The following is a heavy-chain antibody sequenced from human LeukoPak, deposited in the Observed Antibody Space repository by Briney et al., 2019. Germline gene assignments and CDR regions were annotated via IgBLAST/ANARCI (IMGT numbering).Heavy chain of an antibody. CDR2: IIPISGTT. J-gene: IGHJ6*02. V-gene: IGHV1-69*13. CDR3: ARGPYDILTGYIYYYYYGMDV. D-gene: IGHD3-9*01. Sequence: SVKVSCKASGGTFSRYAVSWVRQAPGQGLEWMGKIIPISGTTNYAQDFQGRVTITADESTSTAYMELRSLRSDDTAVYYCARGPYDILTGYIYYYYYGMDVWGQGTTVTVSS. CDR1: GGTFSRYA.